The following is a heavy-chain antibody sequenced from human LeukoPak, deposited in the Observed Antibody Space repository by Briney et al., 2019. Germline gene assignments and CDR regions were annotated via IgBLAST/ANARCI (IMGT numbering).Heavy chain of an antibody. CDR3: ARDPLGAPDY. CDR1: GGSIRSSYYY. J-gene: IGHJ4*02. V-gene: IGHV4-39*07. Sequence: PSETLSLTCTVSGGSIRSSYYYWGWIRQPPGKGLEWIGSIYDSGSTYYNPSLKSRVTISVDTSKNQFSLKLSSVTAADTAVYYCARDPLGAPDYWGQGTLVTVSS. CDR2: IYDSGST. D-gene: IGHD1-26*01.